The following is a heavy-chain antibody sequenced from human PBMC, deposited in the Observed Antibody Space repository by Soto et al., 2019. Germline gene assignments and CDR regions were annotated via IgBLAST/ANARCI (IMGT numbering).Heavy chain of an antibody. CDR2: ISGSGGST. CDR3: GNVVDYYGSVSYYSLSYSYYYYYYMDV. D-gene: IGHD3-10*01. V-gene: IGHV3-23*01. J-gene: IGHJ6*03. CDR1: GFTFSSYA. Sequence: GGSLRLSCAASGFTFSSYAMSWVRQAPGKGLEWVSAISGSGGSTYYADSVKGRFTISRDNSKNTLYLQMNSLRAEDTAVYYCGNVVDYYGSVSYYSLSYSYYYYYYMDVWGKGTTVTVSS.